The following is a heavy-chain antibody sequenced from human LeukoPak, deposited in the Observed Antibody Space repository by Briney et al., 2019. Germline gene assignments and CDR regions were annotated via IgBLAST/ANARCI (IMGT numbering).Heavy chain of an antibody. CDR3: ARDPTHKWLRLTLYYYYYMDV. CDR2: ISSSSSTI. CDR1: GFTFSSYS. V-gene: IGHV3-48*01. J-gene: IGHJ6*03. D-gene: IGHD5-12*01. Sequence: PGGSLRLSCAAPGFTFSSYSMNWVRQAPGKGLDWVSYISSSSSTIYYAYSVKGRFTISRDNAKNSLYLQMNSLRAEDTAVYYCARDPTHKWLRLTLYYYYYMDVWGKGTTVTVSS.